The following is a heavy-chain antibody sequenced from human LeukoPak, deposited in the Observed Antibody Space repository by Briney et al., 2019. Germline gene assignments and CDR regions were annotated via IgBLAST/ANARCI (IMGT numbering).Heavy chain of an antibody. CDR1: GYSISSGYY. CDR3: ARVSSPSYYYYYMDV. CDR2: IYHSGST. Sequence: PSETLSLTCTVSGYSISSGYYWGWIRQPPGKGLGWIGSIYHSGSTYYNPSLKSRVTISVDTSKNQFSLKLSSVTAADTAVYYCARVSSPSYYYYYMDVWGKGTTVTVSS. D-gene: IGHD6-13*01. J-gene: IGHJ6*03. V-gene: IGHV4-38-2*02.